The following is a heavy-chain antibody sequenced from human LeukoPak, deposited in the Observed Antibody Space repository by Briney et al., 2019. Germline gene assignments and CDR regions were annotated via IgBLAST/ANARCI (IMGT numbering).Heavy chain of an antibody. V-gene: IGHV1-8*03. CDR3: ARTTSITASGYDY. CDR2: INPDTGDK. J-gene: IGHJ4*02. Sequence: VASVNVSCKASGYTFTNHHINWVRQASGQGLEWMTWINPDTGDKVYARTLQERVTITTDTSINTAYMELSSLSSEDTAVYFCARTTSITASGYDYWGQGTLVTVSS. D-gene: IGHD6-25*01. CDR1: GYTFTNHH.